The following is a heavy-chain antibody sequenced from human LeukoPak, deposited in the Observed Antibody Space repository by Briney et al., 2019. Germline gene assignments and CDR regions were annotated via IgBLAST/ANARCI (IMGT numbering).Heavy chain of an antibody. V-gene: IGHV3-23*01. D-gene: IGHD3-22*01. Sequence: PGGSLRLSCAASGFTFSSYAMSWVRQAPGKGLEWVSAISGSGGSTYYADSVKGRFTISRDNSKNTLYLQMNSLRAEDTAVYYCARESGYYDRSGYYVNWFDPWGQGTLVTVSS. CDR3: ARESGYYDRSGYYVNWFDP. J-gene: IGHJ5*02. CDR2: ISGSGGST. CDR1: GFTFSSYA.